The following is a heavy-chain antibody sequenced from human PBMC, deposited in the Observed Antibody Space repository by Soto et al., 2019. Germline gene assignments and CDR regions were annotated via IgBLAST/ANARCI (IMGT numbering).Heavy chain of an antibody. J-gene: IGHJ4*02. CDR3: ARGAMTTIR. Sequence: QVQLVESGGGVVQPGTSLRLSCAASGFTLSTYGMHWVRQAAGKGLEWVAVIWSDGNTKYYADSVRGRFTISRDSSKNTLYLQMDSLRVEDTAVYYCARGAMTTIRWGQGTLVTVSS. CDR2: IWSDGNTK. D-gene: IGHD4-4*01. V-gene: IGHV3-33*01. CDR1: GFTLSTYG.